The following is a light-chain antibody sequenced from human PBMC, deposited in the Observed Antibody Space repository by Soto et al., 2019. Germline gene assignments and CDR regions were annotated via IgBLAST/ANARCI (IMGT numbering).Light chain of an antibody. V-gene: IGLV1-47*02. CDR3: AAWDDSLSALYV. CDR2: SNN. Sequence: QSVLTQPPSASGTPGQRVTISCSGSSSNIGSNYVYWYQQLPGTAPKLLIYSNNQLPSGVPDRFSGSKSGTSASLAIRGLRSEDEADYYCAAWDDSLSALYVFGTGTKVTVL. CDR1: SSNIGSNY. J-gene: IGLJ1*01.